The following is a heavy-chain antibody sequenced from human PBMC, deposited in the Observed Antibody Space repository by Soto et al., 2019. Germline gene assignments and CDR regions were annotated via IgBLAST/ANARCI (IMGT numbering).Heavy chain of an antibody. CDR3: ARTYYYDSSGYGHFDY. CDR1: GFTFSSYA. V-gene: IGHV3-30-3*01. CDR2: ISYDGSDK. J-gene: IGHJ4*02. Sequence: GSLRLSCAASGFTFSSYAMHWVRQAPGKGLEWVAVISYDGSDKYYADSVKGRFTISRDNSKNTLYLQVNSLRAEDTAVYYCARTYYYDSSGYGHFDYWGQGTLVTVSS. D-gene: IGHD3-22*01.